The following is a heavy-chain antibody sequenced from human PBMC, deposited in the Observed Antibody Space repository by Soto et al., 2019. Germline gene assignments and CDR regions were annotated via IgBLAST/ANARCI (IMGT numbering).Heavy chain of an antibody. V-gene: IGHV3-30*18. CDR1: RFTFPCFD. D-gene: IGHD3-16*01. Sequence: PWRSMRLSCVPARFTFPCFDMHWVRQAPGTGLERVAMISRDGKTKDYGDSVKGRFSGSRDNSNSAVCWQVSNLRSEETAVYFFAKDAYTPFRTTPHDSGGLERWGRGTLVTVSS. CDR3: AKDAYTPFRTTPHDSGGLER. J-gene: IGHJ1*01. CDR2: ISRDGKTK.